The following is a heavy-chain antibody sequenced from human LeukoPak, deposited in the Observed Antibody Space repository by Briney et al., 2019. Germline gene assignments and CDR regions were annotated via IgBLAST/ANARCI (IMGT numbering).Heavy chain of an antibody. J-gene: IGHJ5*02. Sequence: ASVKVSCRTSGYTFTGYYMHWLRQAPGQGLEWMGRINPNSGGTYYAQKFQGRVTMTRDTSISTSYMELTNLLPDDTAVYYCAGGVLHGGGNWFDPWGQGTLVTVSS. D-gene: IGHD3-16*01. CDR2: INPNSGGT. CDR3: AGGVLHGGGNWFDP. CDR1: GYTFTGYY. V-gene: IGHV1-2*06.